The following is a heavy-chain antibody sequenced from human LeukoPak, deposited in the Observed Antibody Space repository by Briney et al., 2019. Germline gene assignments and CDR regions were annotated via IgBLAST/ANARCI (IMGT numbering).Heavy chain of an antibody. D-gene: IGHD3-3*01. CDR1: GYTFTNYG. V-gene: IGHV1-18*01. CDR3: ARDRRFLEWRDWFDP. Sequence: ASVKVSCKASGYTFTNYGISWVRQAPGQGLEWMGWISAYNGNTNYAQKLQGRVTMTTDTSTSTAYMELRCLRSDDTAVYYCARDRRFLEWRDWFDPWGQGTLVTVSS. J-gene: IGHJ5*02. CDR2: ISAYNGNT.